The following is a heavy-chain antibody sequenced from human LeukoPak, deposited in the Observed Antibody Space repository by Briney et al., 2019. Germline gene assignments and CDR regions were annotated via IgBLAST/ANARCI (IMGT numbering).Heavy chain of an antibody. D-gene: IGHD3-10*01. Sequence: PGGSLRLSCAASGFTFNSYAMSWVRQAPGKGLEWVSGISSSGNIYYGDSVKGRFTISRDNSKNTLYLQMNSLRADDTAVYYCARDRGVRGYDPIDYWGQGTLVTVSS. CDR3: ARDRGVRGYDPIDY. CDR1: GFTFNSYA. CDR2: ISSSGNI. V-gene: IGHV3-23*01. J-gene: IGHJ4*02.